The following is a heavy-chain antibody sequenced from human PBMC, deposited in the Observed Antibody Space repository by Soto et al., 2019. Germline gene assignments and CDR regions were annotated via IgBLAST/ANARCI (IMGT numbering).Heavy chain of an antibody. CDR2: ISAYNGNT. D-gene: IGHD2-15*01. J-gene: IGHJ4*02. CDR1: GYTFTSYG. CDR3: ARDVGIVVVVAANSYFDY. Sequence: SVKVSCKASGYTFTSYGISWVRQAPGQGLEWMGWISAYNGNTNYAQKLQGRVTMTTDTSTSTAYMELRSLRSDDTAVYYCARDVGIVVVVAANSYFDYWGQGTLVTVSS. V-gene: IGHV1-18*01.